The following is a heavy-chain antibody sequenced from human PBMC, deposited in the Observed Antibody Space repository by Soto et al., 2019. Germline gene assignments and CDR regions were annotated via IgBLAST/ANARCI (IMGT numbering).Heavy chain of an antibody. J-gene: IGHJ4*02. V-gene: IGHV4-59*01. CDR3: ARAGYRSRSNQRFFEY. CDR2: IYYSGST. CDR1: VVSISSYY. Sequence: PSETLSLTCTVSVVSISSYYWSWIRHPPGKGLEWIGYIYYSGSTNYNPSLKSRVTISVDTSKNQFSLKLSSVTAADTAVYYCARAGYRSRSNQRFFEYWGQGTLVTVS. D-gene: IGHD6-13*01.